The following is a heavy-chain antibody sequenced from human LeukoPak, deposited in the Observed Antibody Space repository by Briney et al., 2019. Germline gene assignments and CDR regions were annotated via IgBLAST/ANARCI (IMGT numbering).Heavy chain of an antibody. Sequence: ASVKVSCKASGYTFTSYGISWVRQAPGQGLEWMGWISAYNGNTNYAQKLQGRVTMTTDTSTSTAYMELSSLRSEDTAVYYCARGPDSYGNEYYFDYWGQGTLVTVSS. CDR3: ARGPDSYGNEYYFDY. V-gene: IGHV1-18*01. CDR1: GYTFTSYG. D-gene: IGHD5-18*01. J-gene: IGHJ4*02. CDR2: ISAYNGNT.